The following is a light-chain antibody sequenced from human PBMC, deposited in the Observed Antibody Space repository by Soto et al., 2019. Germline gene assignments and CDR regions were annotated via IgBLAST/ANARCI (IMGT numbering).Light chain of an antibody. CDR2: AAS. Sequence: QSPSTLSASVSDRFTITCRAIQTISSHLNWYQQKPGKAPNLLVYAASSLQSGVPSRFTGSGSGTDFTLTISSLQPEDFATYYCQQARSFPVTFGQGTRLEIK. CDR1: QTISSH. V-gene: IGKV1-39*01. J-gene: IGKJ5*01. CDR3: QQARSFPVT.